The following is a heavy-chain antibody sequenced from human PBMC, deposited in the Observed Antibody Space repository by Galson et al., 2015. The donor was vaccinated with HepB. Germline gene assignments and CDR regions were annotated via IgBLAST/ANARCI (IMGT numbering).Heavy chain of an antibody. Sequence: SVKVSCKASGYTFTSYNMHWVRQAPGQSLEWMGWINTGNGHTKYSQKSQGRVTMTRDTSISTAYMELSSLRSDDTAVYYCTRDRHPPSAPFDYWGQGTLVTVSS. CDR2: INTGNGHT. V-gene: IGHV1-3*04. D-gene: IGHD2-2*01. CDR3: TRDRHPPSAPFDY. CDR1: GYTFTSYN. J-gene: IGHJ4*02.